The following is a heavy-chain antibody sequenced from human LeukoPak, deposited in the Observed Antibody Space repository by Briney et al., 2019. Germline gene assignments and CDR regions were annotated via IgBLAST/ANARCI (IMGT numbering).Heavy chain of an antibody. CDR2: IMEEGREK. J-gene: IGHJ4*02. D-gene: IGHD1-26*01. V-gene: IGHV3-7*01. CDR3: AIYFSGRYRYFDY. CDR1: GFTFRRXX. Sequence: GFTFRRXXXSXVRXXPGXGXXGGANIMEEGREKYYAESVKGGLSISRDKEKNSVYIQMKRLREEDTAMYYCAIYFSGRYRYFDYWGQGTLVTVSS.